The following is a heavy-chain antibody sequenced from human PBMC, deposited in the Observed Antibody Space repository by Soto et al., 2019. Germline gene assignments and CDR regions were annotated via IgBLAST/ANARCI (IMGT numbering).Heavy chain of an antibody. CDR3: ARDLGIATATLSLDY. J-gene: IGHJ4*02. CDR2: ISSSSSFI. D-gene: IGHD6-13*01. Sequence: PGGFLRLSSASSGFTCSTFVMNWVRLPPEKGLKWISYISSSSSFIFYADSVVGRFTISRNNAFNSLYLQMNSLRAEDTAVYYCARDLGIATATLSLDYRGPGTVVTVSS. CDR1: GFTCSTFV. V-gene: IGHV3-48*01.